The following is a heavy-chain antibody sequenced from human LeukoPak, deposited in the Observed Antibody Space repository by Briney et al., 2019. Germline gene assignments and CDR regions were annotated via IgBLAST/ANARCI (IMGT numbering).Heavy chain of an antibody. V-gene: IGHV1-46*01. CDR1: GYTFTSYY. CDR3: ARSRRYCSSTSCYRYYYGMDV. CDR2: INPSGGST. Sequence: GASVKVSCKASGYTFTSYYMHWVRQAPGQGLEWMGIINPSGGSTGYAQKFQGRVTMTRDTSTSTVYMELSSLRSEDTAVYYCARSRRYCSSTSCYRYYYGMDVWGQGTTVTVSS. J-gene: IGHJ6*02. D-gene: IGHD2-2*01.